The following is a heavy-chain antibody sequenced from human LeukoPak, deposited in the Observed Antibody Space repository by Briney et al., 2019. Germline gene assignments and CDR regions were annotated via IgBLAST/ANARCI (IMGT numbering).Heavy chain of an antibody. CDR1: GGSFSGYY. V-gene: IGHV4-34*01. CDR3: ARARIAARPAGGYYYYMDA. CDR2: INHSGST. J-gene: IGHJ6*03. D-gene: IGHD6-6*01. Sequence: SETLSLTCAVYGGSFSGYYWSWIRQPPGKGLEWIGEINHSGSTNYNPSLKSRVTISVDTSKNQFSLKLSSVTAADTAVYYCARARIAARPAGGYYYYMDAWGKGTTVTVSS.